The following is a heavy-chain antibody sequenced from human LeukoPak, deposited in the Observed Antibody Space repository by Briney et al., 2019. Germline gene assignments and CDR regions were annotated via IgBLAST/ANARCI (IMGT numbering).Heavy chain of an antibody. CDR1: GFPFSSYA. CDR2: VSSNGGSA. J-gene: IGHJ4*02. Sequence: GGSLRHSCAASGFPFSSYAMHWVRQAPGKGLEYVSAVSSNGGSAYYANSVKGRFVISRDNSENILYLQMGSLRAEDMAVYYCARGSSVGTTGHYDYWGQGTLVTVSS. D-gene: IGHD1-26*01. V-gene: IGHV3-64*01. CDR3: ARGSSVGTTGHYDY.